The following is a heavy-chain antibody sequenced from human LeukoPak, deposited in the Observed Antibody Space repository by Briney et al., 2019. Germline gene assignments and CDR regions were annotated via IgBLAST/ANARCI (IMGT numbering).Heavy chain of an antibody. CDR2: IYYSGST. V-gene: IGHV4-31*03. J-gene: IGHJ2*01. CDR3: ARLWSYYDSSGYYYEAYWYFDL. CDR1: AGSISSGGYY. D-gene: IGHD3-22*01. Sequence: SQTLSLTCNVSAGSISSGGYYWSWIRQHPGKGLQWIGYIYYSGSTYYNPSLKSRVTISVDTSKNQFSLKLSSVTAADTAVYYCARLWSYYDSSGYYYEAYWYFDLWGRGTLVTVSS.